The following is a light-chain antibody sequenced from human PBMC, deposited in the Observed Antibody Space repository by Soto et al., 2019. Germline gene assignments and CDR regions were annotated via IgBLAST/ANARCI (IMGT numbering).Light chain of an antibody. Sequence: DIQMTQSPSTRLSSFGDRVTITCRARQSISNWLAWYQQKPGTAPKLLIYHASTFESGVPSRFIGSGSGTEFTLTISSTQPDDFATHYCQQYMRYSFCQGTKVDNK. CDR1: QSISNW. CDR3: QQYMRYS. J-gene: IGKJ1*01. V-gene: IGKV1-5*01. CDR2: HAS.